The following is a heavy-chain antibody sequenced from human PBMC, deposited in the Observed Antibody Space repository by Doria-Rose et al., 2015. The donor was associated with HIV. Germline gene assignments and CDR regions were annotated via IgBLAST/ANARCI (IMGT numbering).Heavy chain of an antibody. CDR2: IFSDDER. J-gene: IGHJ4*02. V-gene: IGHV2-26*01. Sequence: ITLKESGPALVKPTETLTLTCTVSGVSLSSPGVGVSWIRQPPGKALEWLANIFSDDERSYQTSLKSRLTISRGTSKSQVVLTMTDMDPVDTATYYCARIKSSRWYHKYYFDFWGQGTLVIVSA. CDR1: GVSLSSPGVG. D-gene: IGHD6-13*01. CDR3: ARIKSSRWYHKYYFDF.